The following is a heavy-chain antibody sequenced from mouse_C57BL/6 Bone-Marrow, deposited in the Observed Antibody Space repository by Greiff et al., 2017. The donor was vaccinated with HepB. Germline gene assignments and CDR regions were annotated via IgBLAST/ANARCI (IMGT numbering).Heavy chain of an antibody. CDR1: GFTFTDYY. CDR3: ARSDYSNSNYFDY. Sequence: DVMLVESGGGLVQPGGSLSLSCAASGFTFTDYYMSWVRQPPGKALEWLGFIRNKANGYTTEYSASVKGRFTISRDNSQSILYLQMNALRAEDSATYYCARSDYSNSNYFDYWGQGTTLTVSS. J-gene: IGHJ2*01. CDR2: IRNKANGYTT. D-gene: IGHD2-5*01. V-gene: IGHV7-3*01.